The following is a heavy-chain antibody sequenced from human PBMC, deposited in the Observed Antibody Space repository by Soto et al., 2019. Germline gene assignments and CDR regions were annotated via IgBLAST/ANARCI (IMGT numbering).Heavy chain of an antibody. CDR2: INNSGRT. J-gene: IGHJ4*02. CDR3: EREYGVWH. D-gene: IGHD2-8*01. V-gene: IGHV4-34*01. Sequence: PSETLSLTGAVYGGSFSCYSWIWIRQPPGKGLEWIGEINNSGRTNYNQSLKSRVNISVDKSKKKFSLKLSSVTAEDTAVYYCEREYGVWHWGQGTLVTVSS. CDR1: GGSFSCYS.